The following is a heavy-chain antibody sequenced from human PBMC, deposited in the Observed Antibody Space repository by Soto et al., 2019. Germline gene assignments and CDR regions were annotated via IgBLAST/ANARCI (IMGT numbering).Heavy chain of an antibody. CDR2: TYYSGST. CDR1: GDSINAGSYF. CDR3: ARYGDPPDAFDI. D-gene: IGHD4-17*01. Sequence: SETLSLTCTVSGDSINAGSYFWAWIRQPPGGGLDWIGTTYYSGSTFYNPSLKSRVTISADTSKNQFSLRLTSVTAADTAVYYCARYGDPPDAFDIWGQGTMVTVSS. J-gene: IGHJ3*02. V-gene: IGHV4-39*01.